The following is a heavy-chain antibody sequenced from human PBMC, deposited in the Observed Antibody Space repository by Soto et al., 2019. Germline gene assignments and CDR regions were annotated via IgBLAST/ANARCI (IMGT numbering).Heavy chain of an antibody. D-gene: IGHD3-22*01. CDR1: GGTFSSYA. CDR2: IVPIFGTA. CDR3: ASFSPQNYYDSSGYYG. J-gene: IGHJ4*02. Sequence: SVKVSCKASGGTFSSYAISWVRQAPGQGLEWMGGIVPIFGTANYAQKFQGRVTITADESTSTAYMELSSLRSEDTAVYYCASFSPQNYYDSSGYYGWGQGTLVTVSS. V-gene: IGHV1-69*13.